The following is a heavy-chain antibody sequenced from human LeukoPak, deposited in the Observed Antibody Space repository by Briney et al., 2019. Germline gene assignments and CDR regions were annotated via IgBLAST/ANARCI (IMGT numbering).Heavy chain of an antibody. V-gene: IGHV3-33*08. CDR2: IWYDGSNK. CDR3: ARAARADCTSPTCHSWLAP. J-gene: IGHJ5*02. CDR1: GFTFSSYA. D-gene: IGHD2/OR15-2a*01. Sequence: PGRSLRLSCAASGFTFSSYAMHWVRQAPGKGLEWVAVIWYDGSNKYYTDSVKGRFTISRDNSKNTLYLQMNSLRAEDTAVYYCARAARADCTSPTCHSWLAPWGQGTQVTVSS.